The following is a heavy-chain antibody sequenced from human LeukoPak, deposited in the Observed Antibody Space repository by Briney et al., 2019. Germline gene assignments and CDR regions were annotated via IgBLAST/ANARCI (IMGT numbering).Heavy chain of an antibody. CDR2: ISPYNGNT. J-gene: IGHJ6*02. CDR1: GYTFTRYG. CDR3: ARETTWDCSSTSCYGKGRSTHYYYFGMDV. D-gene: IGHD2-2*01. Sequence: ASVKVSCKASGYTFTRYGIRWVRQAPAQGLEGMGWISPYNGNTNYAQKPQGRVTMTTNTSTSTAYMELRSLISDDTAVYYCARETTWDCSSTSCYGKGRSTHYYYFGMDVWGQGTTVTVSS. V-gene: IGHV1-18*01.